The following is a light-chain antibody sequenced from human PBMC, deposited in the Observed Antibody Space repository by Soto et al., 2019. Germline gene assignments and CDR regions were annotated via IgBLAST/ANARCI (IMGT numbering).Light chain of an antibody. CDR3: QQYNSYPRPT. V-gene: IGKV1-5*03. CDR1: QGISNY. J-gene: IGKJ1*01. Sequence: QITQDPSSLSTCVGVRLTVPCLTSQGISNYLAWYQQKPGKAPKLLIYKASSLESGVPSRFSGSGSGKEFTLNISRLHRDYFATDHPQQYNSYPRPTFGQGTKVDIK. CDR2: KAS.